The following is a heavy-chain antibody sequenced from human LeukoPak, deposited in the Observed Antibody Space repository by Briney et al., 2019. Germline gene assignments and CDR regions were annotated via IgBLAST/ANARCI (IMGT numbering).Heavy chain of an antibody. CDR1: GYTFTSYD. D-gene: IGHD2-15*01. Sequence: GASVKVSCKASGYTFTSYDINWMRQATGQGLEWMGWMNPNSGNTGYAQKFQGRVTMTRNTSISTAYMELSSLRSEDTAVYYCARPLRGYCSGGSCYKGILVYWGQGTLVTVSS. V-gene: IGHV1-8*02. CDR3: ARPLRGYCSGGSCYKGILVY. J-gene: IGHJ4*02. CDR2: MNPNSGNT.